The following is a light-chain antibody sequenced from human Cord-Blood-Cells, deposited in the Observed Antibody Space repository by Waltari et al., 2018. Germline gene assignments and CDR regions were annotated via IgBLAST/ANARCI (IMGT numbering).Light chain of an antibody. Sequence: SYELTQPPSVSASPGQTASITCSGDKLGAKYACWYQQKPGQSPVLVIYQDSKRPSGIPERFSGSNSGNTATLTISGTQAMDEADDYCQAWDSSTAVVFGGGTKLTVL. CDR3: QAWDSSTAVV. CDR2: QDS. V-gene: IGLV3-1*01. CDR1: KLGAKY. J-gene: IGLJ2*01.